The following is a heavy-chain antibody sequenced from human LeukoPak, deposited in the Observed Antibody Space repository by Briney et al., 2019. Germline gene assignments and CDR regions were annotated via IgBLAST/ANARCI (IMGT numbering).Heavy chain of an antibody. J-gene: IGHJ6*02. D-gene: IGHD1-14*01. Sequence: PSETLSLTCTVSGGSISSGDYYWSWIRQPPGKGLEWIGYIYYSGSTYYNPSLKSRVTISVDKSKNQFSLKLSSVTAADTAVYYCARDRTPTYYGMDVWGQGTTVTVSS. CDR3: ARDRTPTYYGMDV. V-gene: IGHV4-30-4*01. CDR1: GGSISSGDYY. CDR2: IYYSGST.